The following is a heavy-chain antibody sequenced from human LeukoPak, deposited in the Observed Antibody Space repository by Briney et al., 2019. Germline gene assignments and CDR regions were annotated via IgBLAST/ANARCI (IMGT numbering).Heavy chain of an antibody. D-gene: IGHD2-2*01. V-gene: IGHV1-18*01. J-gene: IGHJ3*02. CDR2: ISAYNGDT. CDR3: ARSLNCTTTSCYLFGAFDI. CDR1: GFTFTNYG. Sequence: ASVKVSCKTSGFTFTNYGISWVRQAPGQGLEWMGWISAYNGDTNYAQKFQGRVTMTRDTSISTAYMELSRLRSDDTAIYYCARSLNCTTTSCYLFGAFDIWGQGTMVTVSS.